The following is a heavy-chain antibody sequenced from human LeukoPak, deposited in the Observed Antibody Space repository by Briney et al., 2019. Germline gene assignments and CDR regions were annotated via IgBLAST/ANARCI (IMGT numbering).Heavy chain of an antibody. J-gene: IGHJ6*02. CDR1: GFTFSDYY. D-gene: IGHD3-10*01. Sequence: GGSLRLSCAASGFTFSDYYMSWIRQAPGKGLEWVSYISSSGSTIYYADSVKGRFTISRDNAKNSLYLQMNSLRAEDTAVYYCAVITMVRGVPPGFMDVWGQGTTVTVSS. CDR2: ISSSGSTI. V-gene: IGHV3-11*01. CDR3: AVITMVRGVPPGFMDV.